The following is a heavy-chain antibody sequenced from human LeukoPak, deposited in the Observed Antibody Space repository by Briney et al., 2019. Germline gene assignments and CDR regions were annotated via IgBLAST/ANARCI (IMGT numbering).Heavy chain of an antibody. Sequence: PETLSLTCTVSGGSISSSSYYWGWIRQPPGKGLEWIGSIYYSGITYYNPSLKSRVTISVDTSKNQFSLKLSSVTAADTAVYYCARTPRITYYYDSSGYYFDYWGQGTLVTVSS. D-gene: IGHD3-22*01. CDR3: ARTPRITYYYDSSGYYFDY. V-gene: IGHV4-39*01. J-gene: IGHJ4*02. CDR2: IYYSGIT. CDR1: GGSISSSSYY.